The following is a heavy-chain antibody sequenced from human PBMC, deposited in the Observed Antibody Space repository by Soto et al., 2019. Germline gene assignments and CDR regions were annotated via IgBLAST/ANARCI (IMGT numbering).Heavy chain of an antibody. CDR1: GDTFTSYC. CDR2: INPNGGST. CDR3: ARSSGGNFGIIIEGSNWFDP. D-gene: IGHD3-3*01. Sequence: QVQLVQSGAEVKKPGASVKVSCKAPGDTFTSYCLNWVRQAPGQGLEWMGVINPNGGSTKYAQKFQGRITMTRDTSRSTVYMELSSLRSEDTAVYYCARSSGGNFGIIIEGSNWFDPWGQGTLVTVSS. V-gene: IGHV1-46*01. J-gene: IGHJ5*02.